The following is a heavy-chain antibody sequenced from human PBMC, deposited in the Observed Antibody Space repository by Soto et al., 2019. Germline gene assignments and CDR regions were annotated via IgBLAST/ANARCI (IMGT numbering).Heavy chain of an antibody. J-gene: IGHJ4*02. CDR3: ARDSGSGYGDGYGY. CDR2: IYYSGST. Sequence: SETLSLTCTVSGGSISSGDYYWSWIRQPPGKGLEWIGYIYYSGSTYYNPSLKSRVTISVDTSKNQFSLKLSSVTAADTAVYYCARDSGSGYGDGYGYWGQGTLVTVS. V-gene: IGHV4-30-4*01. D-gene: IGHD4-17*01. CDR1: GGSISSGDYY.